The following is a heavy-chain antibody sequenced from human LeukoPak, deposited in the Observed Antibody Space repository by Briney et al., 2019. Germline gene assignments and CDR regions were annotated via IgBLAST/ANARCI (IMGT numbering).Heavy chain of an antibody. CDR1: GGSISSGSYY. D-gene: IGHD3-10*01. J-gene: IGHJ4*02. V-gene: IGHV4-61*02. CDR3: ARGYYGSGSYPRLDY. Sequence: SETLSLTCTVSGGSISSGSYYWSWIRQPAGKGLEWIGRIYTSGSTNYNPSLKSRVTISVDTSKNQFSLKLSSVTAADTAVYYCARGYYGSGSYPRLDYWGQGTLVTVSS. CDR2: IYTSGST.